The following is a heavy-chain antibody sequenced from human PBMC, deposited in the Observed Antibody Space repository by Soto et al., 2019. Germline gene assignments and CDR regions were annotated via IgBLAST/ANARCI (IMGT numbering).Heavy chain of an antibody. CDR1: GFTFSSYA. J-gene: IGHJ6*02. V-gene: IGHV3-23*01. Sequence: GGSLRLSCAASGFTFSSYAMSWVRQAPGKGLEWVSAISGSGGSTYYADSVKGRFTISRDNSKNTLYLQMNSLRAEDTAVYYCAKGSTMVRGEEYYYYGMDVWGQGTTVTVSS. CDR3: AKGSTMVRGEEYYYYGMDV. CDR2: ISGSGGST. D-gene: IGHD3-10*01.